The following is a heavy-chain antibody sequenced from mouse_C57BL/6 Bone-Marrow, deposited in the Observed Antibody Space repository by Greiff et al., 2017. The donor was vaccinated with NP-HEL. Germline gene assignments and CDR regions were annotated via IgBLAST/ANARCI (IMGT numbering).Heavy chain of an antibody. CDR2: IDPANGNT. CDR1: GFNIKNTY. V-gene: IGHV14-3*01. CDR3: ARSPHGSYSWFAY. Sequence: VQLQQSVAELVRPGASVKLSCTASGFNIKNTYMRWVKQSPEQGLEWIGRIDPANGNTKYAPKFQGKATITADTSSNTAYLQLSSLTSEDTAIYYCARSPHGSYSWFAYWGQGTLVTVSA. J-gene: IGHJ3*01. D-gene: IGHD1-1*01.